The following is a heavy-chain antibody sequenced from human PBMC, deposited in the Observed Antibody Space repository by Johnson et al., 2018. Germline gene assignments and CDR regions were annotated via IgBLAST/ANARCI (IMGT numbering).Heavy chain of an antibody. CDR1: GGSLRGYY. CDR2: INHSGRT. Sequence: QVQLQQWGAGLLKXSETLSLTCAVYGGSLRGYYWSWISQAPGKGLEWIGEINHSGRTNYNPSLKSRVTISVDASEKEFSLRLTSVTAADTAIYYCARDRGDCSGGSCWGYFLHWGQGTLVTVSS. J-gene: IGHJ1*01. CDR3: ARDRGDCSGGSCWGYFLH. V-gene: IGHV4-34*01. D-gene: IGHD2-15*01.